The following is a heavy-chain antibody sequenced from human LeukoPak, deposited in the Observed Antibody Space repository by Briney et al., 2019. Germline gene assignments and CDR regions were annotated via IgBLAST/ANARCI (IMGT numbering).Heavy chain of an antibody. D-gene: IGHD6-13*01. V-gene: IGHV1-69*06. CDR1: GGTFSSYA. CDR3: ARVVGLTGYSSSWYSGYYYYMDV. Sequence: SVKVSCTASGGTFSSYAISWVRQAPGHGLEWMGGIIPIFGTTNYAQKFQDRVTITADKSTSTAYMELSSLRSEDTAVYYCARVVGLTGYSSSWYSGYYYYMDVWGKGTTVTISS. J-gene: IGHJ6*03. CDR2: IIPIFGTT.